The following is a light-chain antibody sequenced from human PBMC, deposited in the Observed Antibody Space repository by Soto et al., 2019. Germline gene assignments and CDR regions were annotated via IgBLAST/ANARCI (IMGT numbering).Light chain of an antibody. CDR1: SSDVGGYNY. CDR2: DVS. V-gene: IGLV2-11*01. Sequence: QSVLTQPRSVSGSPGQSVTISCTGTSSDVGGYNYVSWYQQHPGKAPKLMIYDVSKRPSGVPDRFSGSKSGNTASLTISGLQAEDEADYYFCSYAGSYTLGVFGGGTKVTVL. J-gene: IGLJ3*02. CDR3: CSYAGSYTLGV.